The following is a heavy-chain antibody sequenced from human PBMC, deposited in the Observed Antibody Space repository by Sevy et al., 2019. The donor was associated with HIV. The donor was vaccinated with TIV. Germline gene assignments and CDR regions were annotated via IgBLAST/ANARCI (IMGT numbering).Heavy chain of an antibody. CDR1: GYTLTKLS. Sequence: ASVKVSCNVSGYTLTKLSMHCVRQAPGKGLEWMGRFDPEDGETIFAQKFQGRVTMTEDTSTDTAYMELSSLRSEDTAVYYCAAAREYYEDSSGYLDYWGQGTLVTVSS. V-gene: IGHV1-24*01. D-gene: IGHD3-22*01. J-gene: IGHJ4*02. CDR3: AAAREYYEDSSGYLDY. CDR2: FDPEDGET.